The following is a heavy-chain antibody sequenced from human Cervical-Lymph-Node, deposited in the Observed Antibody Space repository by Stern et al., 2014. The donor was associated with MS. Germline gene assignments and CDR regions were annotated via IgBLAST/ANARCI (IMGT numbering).Heavy chain of an antibody. Sequence: VHLGESGAGVVQPGGSLRLSCAASGFSLSSNGLAWVRQAQGQGLDWVALTSNDGNNKWYAESVQGRFPISRDSSRNTMFLQMNTLRLEDAAVYYCARDGPNYDHNGRGDAFDVWGQGAMVTVSP. J-gene: IGHJ3*01. CDR1: GFSLSSNG. CDR3: ARDGPNYDHNGRGDAFDV. CDR2: TSNDGNNK. V-gene: IGHV3-33*05. D-gene: IGHD3-22*01.